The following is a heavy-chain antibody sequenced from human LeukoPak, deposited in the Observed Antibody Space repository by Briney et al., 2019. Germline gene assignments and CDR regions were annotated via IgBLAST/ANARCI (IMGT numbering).Heavy chain of an antibody. D-gene: IGHD4-17*01. CDR2: INHSGST. J-gene: IGHJ4*02. Sequence: SETLSLTCAVYGGSFRGYYWSWIRQPPGKGLEWIGEINHSGSTNYNPSLKSRVTISVDTSKNQFSLKLSSVTAADTAVYSCARGRYGDYERYFDNWGQGTLVTVSS. V-gene: IGHV4-34*01. CDR1: GGSFRGYY. CDR3: ARGRYGDYERYFDN.